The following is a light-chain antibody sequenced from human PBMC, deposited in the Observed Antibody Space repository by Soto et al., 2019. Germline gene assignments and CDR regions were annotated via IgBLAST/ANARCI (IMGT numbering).Light chain of an antibody. CDR2: GAS. J-gene: IGKJ1*01. V-gene: IGKV3-20*01. CDR1: QSVSSSY. CDR3: QQYGSSPA. Sequence: EIVLTQSPGTLSLSPGERATLSCRASQSVSSSYLAWYQLKPGQAPRLLIYGASSKATGIPDRFSGSGSGTDFTLTISRLEPEDLAVYYCQQYGSSPAFGQGTKVEIK.